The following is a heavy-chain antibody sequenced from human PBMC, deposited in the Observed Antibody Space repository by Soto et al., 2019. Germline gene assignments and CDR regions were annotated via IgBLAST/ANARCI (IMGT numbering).Heavy chain of an antibody. CDR2: NNPLSSIS. J-gene: IGHJ4*02. Sequence: QVQLVQSGAEVKKPESSVKVSCKTSGGTFVRHVISWVRQAPGQGPEWMGKNNPLSSISNYAQKFQDRVTFTADTDSSTAYMERSSLRSDDTAVYYCATPACAATWCSPSHNLDHWGQGTLVTVSS. CDR3: ATPACAATWCSPSHNLDH. D-gene: IGHD2-2*01. CDR1: GGTFVRHV. V-gene: IGHV1-69*09.